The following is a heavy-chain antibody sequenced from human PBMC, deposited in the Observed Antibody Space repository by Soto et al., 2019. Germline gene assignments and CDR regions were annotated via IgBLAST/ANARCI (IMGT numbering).Heavy chain of an antibody. CDR1: GGTFSSYA. D-gene: IGHD4-17*01. V-gene: IGHV1-69*13. CDR2: IIPIFGTA. J-gene: IGHJ5*02. Sequence: GASVKVSCKASGGTFSSYAISWVRQAPGQGLEWVGGIIPIFGTANYAQKFQGRVTITADESTSTAYMELSSLRSEDTAVYYCARDPRYGDYPNWFDPWGQGTLVTVSS. CDR3: ARDPRYGDYPNWFDP.